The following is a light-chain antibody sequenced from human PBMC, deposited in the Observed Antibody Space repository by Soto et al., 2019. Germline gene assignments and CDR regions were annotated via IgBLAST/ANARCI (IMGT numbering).Light chain of an antibody. J-gene: IGKJ2*01. V-gene: IGKV1-33*01. CDR2: DAS. CDR3: QQYDNLTPA. Sequence: DIQMTQSPSSLSASVGDRVTITCQSSQDISTYLNWYQQKPGKSPKLLIYDASNLETGVPSRFSRSGSGTDFTFTISSLQPEDIATYYCQQYDNLTPAFGQGTKLEIK. CDR1: QDISTY.